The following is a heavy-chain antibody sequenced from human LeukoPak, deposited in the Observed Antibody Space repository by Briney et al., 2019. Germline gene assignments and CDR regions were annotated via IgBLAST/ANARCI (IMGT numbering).Heavy chain of an antibody. J-gene: IGHJ4*02. Sequence: SETLSLTCTLSGGPISNYQWSWIRQPPGKGLEWIGNIYYSGTANYNPSLKSRVIISVDTSKNQLSLKLNSVTAADTAVYYCAREPSGSYSPRYFDYWGQGTLVTVSS. CDR1: GGPISNYQ. D-gene: IGHD1-26*01. V-gene: IGHV4-59*12. CDR3: AREPSGSYSPRYFDY. CDR2: IYYSGTA.